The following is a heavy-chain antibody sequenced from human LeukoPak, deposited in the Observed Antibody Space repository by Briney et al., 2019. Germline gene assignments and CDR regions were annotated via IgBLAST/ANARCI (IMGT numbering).Heavy chain of an antibody. Sequence: ASVKVSCKASGYTFTGYYIYWVRQAPGQGLEWMGWINPNSGGTNYAQKFQGRVTMTRDTSISTAYMGLSRLRSDDTAVFYCARDQEHMYCGGDCYSGFDYWGQGTLVTVSS. CDR1: GYTFTGYY. V-gene: IGHV1-2*02. J-gene: IGHJ4*02. CDR2: INPNSGGT. CDR3: ARDQEHMYCGGDCYSGFDY. D-gene: IGHD2-21*01.